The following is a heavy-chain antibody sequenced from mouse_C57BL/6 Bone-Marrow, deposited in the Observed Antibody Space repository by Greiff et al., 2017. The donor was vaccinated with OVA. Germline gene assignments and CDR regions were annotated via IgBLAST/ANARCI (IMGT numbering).Heavy chain of an antibody. CDR3: ARHRYYYGSSRYWYFDV. CDR1: GFTFSSYG. Sequence: EVQRVESGGDLVKPGGSLKLSCAASGFTFSSYGMSWVRQTPDKRLEWVATISSGGSYPYYPDSVKGRFTISRDNAKNTLYLQMSSLKSEDTAMYYCARHRYYYGSSRYWYFDVWGTGTTVTVSS. CDR2: ISSGGSYP. J-gene: IGHJ1*03. V-gene: IGHV5-6*01. D-gene: IGHD1-1*01.